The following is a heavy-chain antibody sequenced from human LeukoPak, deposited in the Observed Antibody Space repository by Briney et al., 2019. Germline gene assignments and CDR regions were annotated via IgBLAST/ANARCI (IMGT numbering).Heavy chain of an antibody. D-gene: IGHD5-18*01. CDR3: ARSGYSLSPYYYYYMDV. Sequence: SKTLSLTCTVSGDSISSSNYYWGWIRQPPGKGLEWIASIYYSGSTYYNPSLKSRVTISVDMSKNQFSLRLSSVTAADMAVYYCARSGYSLSPYYYYYMDVWGKGTTVTISS. CDR2: IYYSGST. J-gene: IGHJ6*03. V-gene: IGHV4-39*01. CDR1: GDSISSSNYY.